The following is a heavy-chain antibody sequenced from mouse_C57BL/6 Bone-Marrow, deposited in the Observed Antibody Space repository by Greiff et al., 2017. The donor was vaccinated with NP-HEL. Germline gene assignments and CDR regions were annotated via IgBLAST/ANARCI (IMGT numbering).Heavy chain of an antibody. CDR1: GFNIKDDY. D-gene: IGHD1-1*01. CDR2: IDPENGDT. Sequence: VHVKQSGAELVRPGASVKLSCTVSGFNIKDDYMHWVKQRPEQGLEWIGWIDPENGDTEYASKFQGKATITADTSSNTAYLQLSSLTSEATAVYYCTTGGSSPYAMDYWGQGTSVTVSS. V-gene: IGHV14-4*01. J-gene: IGHJ4*01. CDR3: TTGGSSPYAMDY.